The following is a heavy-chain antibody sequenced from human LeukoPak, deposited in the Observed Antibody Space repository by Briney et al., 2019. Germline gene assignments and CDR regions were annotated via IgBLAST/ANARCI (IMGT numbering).Heavy chain of an antibody. Sequence: GGSLRLSCAASGFTFSSYAMSWVRQAPGKGLEWVSSISSSSSYIYYADSVKGRFTISRDNAKNSLYLQMNSLRAEDTAVYYCARDQTVTTDAFDIWGQGTMVTVSS. CDR2: ISSSSSYI. CDR3: ARDQTVTTDAFDI. J-gene: IGHJ3*02. CDR1: GFTFSSYA. D-gene: IGHD4-17*01. V-gene: IGHV3-21*01.